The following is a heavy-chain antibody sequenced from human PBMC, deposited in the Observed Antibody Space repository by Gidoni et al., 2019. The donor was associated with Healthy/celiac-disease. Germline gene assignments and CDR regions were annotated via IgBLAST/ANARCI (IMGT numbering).Heavy chain of an antibody. D-gene: IGHD3-16*02. V-gene: IGHV4-34*01. CDR2: INPSGST. J-gene: IGHJ4*02. CDR3: ARIHYDYIWGSYRPRAYFDY. CDR1: GGSFSGYY. Sequence: QVQLQQWGAGLFQPSETLSLICAVSGGSFSGYYWSWLRQPPGKGLEWIGEINPSGSTNYNPARKSRVTISVDTAKNQFSLKLSAVTAADTAVYYCARIHYDYIWGSYRPRAYFDYCGQGTLVTVSS.